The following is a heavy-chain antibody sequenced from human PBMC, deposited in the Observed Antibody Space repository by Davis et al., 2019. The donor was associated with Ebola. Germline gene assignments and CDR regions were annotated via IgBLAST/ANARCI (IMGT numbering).Heavy chain of an antibody. J-gene: IGHJ4*02. CDR3: VGVDY. Sequence: GESLKISCEASGFSFSNTDMNWVRQAPGKGLEWVSNINGFGSSRSYADSVRGRFSLSRDNSKNTLYLQMNSLRPEDTAVYYCVGVDYWGQGTMVTVSS. CDR1: GFSFSNTD. D-gene: IGHD3-16*01. V-gene: IGHV3-23*01. CDR2: INGFGSSR.